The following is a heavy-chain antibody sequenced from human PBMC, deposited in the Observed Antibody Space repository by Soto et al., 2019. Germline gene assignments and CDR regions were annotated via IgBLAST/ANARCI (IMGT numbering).Heavy chain of an antibody. Sequence: SESLSLTCTVFGGSISGYYWSWIRQPPGKGLEWIGYMYNTGSTVYNPSFKSRVTISVDTSKNQFSLKLNSVTAADTAVYYCARDLWGYCGTDCYPLDVWRQGTTVTSP. J-gene: IGHJ6*02. CDR3: ARDLWGYCGTDCYPLDV. CDR2: MYNTGST. CDR1: GGSISGYY. V-gene: IGHV4-59*01. D-gene: IGHD2-21*02.